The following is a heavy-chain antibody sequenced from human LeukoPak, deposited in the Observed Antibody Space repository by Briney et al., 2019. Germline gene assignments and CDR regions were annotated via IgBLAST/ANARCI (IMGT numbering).Heavy chain of an antibody. CDR2: IYYSGST. CDR1: GGSISSYY. Sequence: SETLSLTCTVSGGSISSYYWGWIRQPPGKGLEWIGYIYYSGSTNYNPSLKSRVTISVDTSKNQFSLKLSSVTAADTAVYYCARWSTSSWYPWYFDYWGQGTLVTVSS. D-gene: IGHD6-13*01. J-gene: IGHJ4*02. CDR3: ARWSTSSWYPWYFDY. V-gene: IGHV4-59*01.